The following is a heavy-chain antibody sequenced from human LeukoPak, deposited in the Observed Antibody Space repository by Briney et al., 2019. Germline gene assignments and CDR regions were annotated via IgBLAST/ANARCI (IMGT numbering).Heavy chain of an antibody. V-gene: IGHV1-69*13. CDR2: IIPIFGTA. D-gene: IGHD3-10*01. Sequence: SVKVSRKASGGTFSSYAISWVRQAPGQGLEWMGGIIPIFGTANYAQKFQGRVTITADESTSTAYMELSSLRSEDTAVYYCARDLASPGGAHYYYYGMDVWGRGTTVTVSS. CDR3: ARDLASPGGAHYYYYGMDV. J-gene: IGHJ6*02. CDR1: GGTFSSYA.